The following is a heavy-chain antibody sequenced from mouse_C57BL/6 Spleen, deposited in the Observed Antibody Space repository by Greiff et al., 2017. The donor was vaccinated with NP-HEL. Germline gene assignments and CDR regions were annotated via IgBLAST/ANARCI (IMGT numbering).Heavy chain of an antibody. D-gene: IGHD2-1*01. Sequence: EVQLQQSGPELVKPGASVKISCKASGYSFTGYYMNWVKQSPEKSLEWIGEINPSTGGTTYNQKFKAKATLTVDKSSSTAYMQLKSLTSEDSAVYYCAREEYGNYGAWFAYWGQGTLVTVSA. CDR1: GYSFTGYY. CDR2: INPSTGGT. V-gene: IGHV1-42*01. J-gene: IGHJ3*01. CDR3: AREEYGNYGAWFAY.